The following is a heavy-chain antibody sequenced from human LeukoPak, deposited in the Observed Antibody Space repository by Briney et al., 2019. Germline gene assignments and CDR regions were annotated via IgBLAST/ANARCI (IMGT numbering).Heavy chain of an antibody. CDR3: ARGRFLDAFDI. V-gene: IGHV4-59*01. CDR2: IYYSGST. Sequence: SETLSLTCTVSGGSISSYYWSWIRQPPGKGLEWIGYIYYSGSTKYKPSLKSRVTISVDTSKNQFSLKLSSVIAADTAVYYCARGRFLDAFDIWGQGTMVTVSS. J-gene: IGHJ3*02. CDR1: GGSISSYY. D-gene: IGHD3-3*01.